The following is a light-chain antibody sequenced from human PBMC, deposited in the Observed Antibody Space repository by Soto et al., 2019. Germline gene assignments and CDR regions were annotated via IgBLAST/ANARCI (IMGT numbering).Light chain of an antibody. CDR3: QQYNSYPWT. V-gene: IGKV1-5*01. CDR2: DAS. Sequence: DIQMTQSPSTLSASVGDRVTITCRASQSISSWLAWYQQTPGKAPKLLIYDASNLESGVPSRFSGSGSGTEFTLTISSLQPDDFATYYCQQYNSYPWTFGQGTKVEIK. CDR1: QSISSW. J-gene: IGKJ1*01.